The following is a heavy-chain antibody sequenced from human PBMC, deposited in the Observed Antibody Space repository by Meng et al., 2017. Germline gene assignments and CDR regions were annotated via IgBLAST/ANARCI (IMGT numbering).Heavy chain of an antibody. Sequence: VELQQGGGGLLMPSEVLSLPCGVYGGSFSGYYWSWIRQPPGKGLEWIGEINHSGSTNYNPSLKSRVTISVDTSKNQFSLKLSSVTAADTAVYYCARVGSFLRDYWGQGTLVTVSS. D-gene: IGHD2/OR15-2a*01. CDR2: INHSGST. CDR1: GGSFSGYY. CDR3: ARVGSFLRDY. V-gene: IGHV4-34*01. J-gene: IGHJ4*02.